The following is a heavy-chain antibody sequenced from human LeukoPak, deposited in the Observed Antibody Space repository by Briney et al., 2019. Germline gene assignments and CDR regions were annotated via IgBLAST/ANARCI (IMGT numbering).Heavy chain of an antibody. V-gene: IGHV4-34*01. CDR2: INHSGST. Sequence: SETLSLTCAVYGGSFSGYYWSWIRQPPGKGLEWIGEINHSGSTNYNPSLKSRVTISVDTSKNQFSLKLSSVTAADTAVYYCARRRGIVVVVAATRNWFDPWGQGTLVTVSS. D-gene: IGHD2-15*01. CDR3: ARRRGIVVVVAATRNWFDP. CDR1: GGSFSGYY. J-gene: IGHJ5*02.